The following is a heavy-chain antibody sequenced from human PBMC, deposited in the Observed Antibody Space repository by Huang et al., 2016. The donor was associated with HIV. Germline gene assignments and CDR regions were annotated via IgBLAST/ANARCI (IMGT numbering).Heavy chain of an antibody. J-gene: IGHJ4*02. CDR3: VREQTDHVWGTYRFLRD. Sequence: EVKLVESGGGLVHPGGSLRLSCAASGFNFGNYWMSWVGQAPGKGLEWVASIKQNGRETYYVDSVKGRFTISRDDGKGSLYLQMDGLRMEDTAVYYCVREQTDHVWGTYRFLRDWGQGTLVSVSS. V-gene: IGHV3-7*01. D-gene: IGHD3-16*02. CDR2: IKQNGRET. CDR1: GFNFGNYW.